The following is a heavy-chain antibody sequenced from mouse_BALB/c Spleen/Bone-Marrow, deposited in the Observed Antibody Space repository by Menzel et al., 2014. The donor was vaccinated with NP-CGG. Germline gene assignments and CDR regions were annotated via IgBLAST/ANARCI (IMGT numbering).Heavy chain of an antibody. J-gene: IGHJ3*01. Sequence: EVKLEESGGGLVKPGGSLKLSCAASGFTFSNYAMSWVRQTPEKRLEWVATISSGDSYTYCPDSVKGRITIPRDNAKNTLYLQMSSLRSEDTAMYYYARNDGYLDWGQGTLVTVSA. CDR3: ARNDGYLD. D-gene: IGHD2-3*01. CDR1: GFTFSNYA. CDR2: ISSGDSYT. V-gene: IGHV5-9-3*01.